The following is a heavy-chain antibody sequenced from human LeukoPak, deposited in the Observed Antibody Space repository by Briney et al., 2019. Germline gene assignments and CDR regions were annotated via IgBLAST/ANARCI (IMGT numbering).Heavy chain of an antibody. CDR3: AKDIESGSYYRGFDY. D-gene: IGHD1-26*01. J-gene: IGHJ4*02. V-gene: IGHV3-33*03. CDR2: IWYDGSNK. CDR1: GFTFSSYG. Sequence: GRSLRLSCAASGFTFSSYGMHWVRQAPGKGLEWVAVIWYDGSNKYYADSVKGRFTISRDNSKNSLYLQMNSLRTEDTAFYYCAKDIESGSYYRGFDYWGQGALVTVSS.